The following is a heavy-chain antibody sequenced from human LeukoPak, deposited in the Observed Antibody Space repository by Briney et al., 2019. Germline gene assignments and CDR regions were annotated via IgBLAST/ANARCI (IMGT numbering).Heavy chain of an antibody. D-gene: IGHD2-15*01. CDR2: IYYSGST. J-gene: IGHJ5*02. CDR3: AREYCSGGSCYLT. Sequence: PSETLSLTCTVSGGSISSYYWSWIRQPPGKGLEWIGYIYYSGSTNYNPSLKSRVTISVDTSKNQFSLKLSSVTAADTAVYYCAREYCSGGSCYLTWGQGTLVTVSS. CDR1: GGSISSYY. V-gene: IGHV4-59*12.